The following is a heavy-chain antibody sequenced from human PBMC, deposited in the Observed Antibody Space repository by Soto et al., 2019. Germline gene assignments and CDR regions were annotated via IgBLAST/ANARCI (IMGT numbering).Heavy chain of an antibody. CDR1: GGSISSYY. CDR3: ARALSSAAGLYFDF. V-gene: IGHV4-4*07. Sequence: SETLSLTCTVSGGSISSYYWSWIRQPAGKGMEWIGRIHTTDGTNYNPSLKSRVTMSVDTSNNQFSLKLSSLTAADTAVYYCARALSSAAGLYFDFWGQGTLVTVSS. J-gene: IGHJ4*02. CDR2: IHTTDGT. D-gene: IGHD6-13*01.